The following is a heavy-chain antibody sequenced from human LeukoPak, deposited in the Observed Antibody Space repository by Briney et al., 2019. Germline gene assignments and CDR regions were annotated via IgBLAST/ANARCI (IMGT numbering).Heavy chain of an antibody. CDR1: GFTFSDYY. Sequence: PGGSLRLSCAASGFTFSDYYMSWIRQAPGKGLEWVSYISSSGSTIYYADSVKGRFTISRDTAKNSLYLQMNSLRAEDTAVYYCAREGGVQLWSRSYFDYWGQGTLVTVSS. D-gene: IGHD5-18*01. CDR3: AREGGVQLWSRSYFDY. V-gene: IGHV3-11*01. J-gene: IGHJ4*03. CDR2: ISSSGSTI.